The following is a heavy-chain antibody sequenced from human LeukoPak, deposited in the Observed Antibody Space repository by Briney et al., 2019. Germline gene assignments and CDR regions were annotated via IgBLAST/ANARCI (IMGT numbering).Heavy chain of an antibody. J-gene: IGHJ6*03. Sequence: PSQTLSLTCTVSGGSISSGSYYWSWIRQPAGKGLEWIGRIYTSGSTNYNPSLKSRVTISVDTSKNQFSLKLSSVTAADTAVYYCAGDCLSYGSDYYYYYYMDVWGKGTTVTVSS. CDR1: GGSISSGSYY. V-gene: IGHV4-61*02. D-gene: IGHD5-18*01. CDR3: AGDCLSYGSDYYYYYYMDV. CDR2: IYTSGST.